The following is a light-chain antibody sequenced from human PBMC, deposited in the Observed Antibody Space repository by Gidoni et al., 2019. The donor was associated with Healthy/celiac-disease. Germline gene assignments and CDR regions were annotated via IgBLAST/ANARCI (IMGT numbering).Light chain of an antibody. J-gene: IGKJ4*01. Sequence: ERLMTQSPATLSVSPGERATLSCSASQSVSSNLAWYQQKPGQPPRLLIYGASTRATGIPARFSGSGSGTEFTLTISSLQSEDFAVYYCQQYNNWPLTFGGGTKVEIK. CDR3: QQYNNWPLT. CDR1: QSVSSN. CDR2: GAS. V-gene: IGKV3-15*01.